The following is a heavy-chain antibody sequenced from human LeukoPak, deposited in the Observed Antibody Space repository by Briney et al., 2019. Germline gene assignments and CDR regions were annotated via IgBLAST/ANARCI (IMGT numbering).Heavy chain of an antibody. Sequence: KSSQTLSLTCAISGDSVSSNSAAWNWIRQSPSRGLEWLGRTYYRSKWYNDYAVSVKSRITINPDTSKNQFSLQLNSVTPEDTAVYYCARDEGGPGIAVAGSYFDYWGQGTLVTVSS. CDR1: GDSVSSNSAA. D-gene: IGHD6-19*01. CDR3: ARDEGGPGIAVAGSYFDY. V-gene: IGHV6-1*01. CDR2: TYYRSKWYN. J-gene: IGHJ4*02.